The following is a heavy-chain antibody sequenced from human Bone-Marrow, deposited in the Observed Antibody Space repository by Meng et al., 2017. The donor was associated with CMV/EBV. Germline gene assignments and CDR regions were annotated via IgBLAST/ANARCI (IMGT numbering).Heavy chain of an antibody. J-gene: IGHJ4*02. V-gene: IGHV3-30*04. Sequence: GESLKISCAASGFTFSSYAMHWVRQAPGKGLEWVAVISYDGSNKYYADSVKGRFTISRDNARNSVFLQVSGLRAEDTAVYYCARVMSGGHFSRIDSWGQGTLVTVSS. CDR2: ISYDGSNK. D-gene: IGHD1-26*01. CDR1: GFTFSSYA. CDR3: ARVMSGGHFSRIDS.